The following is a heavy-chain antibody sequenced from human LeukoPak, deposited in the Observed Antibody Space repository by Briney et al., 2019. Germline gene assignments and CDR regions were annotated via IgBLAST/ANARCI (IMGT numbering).Heavy chain of an antibody. V-gene: IGHV3-30*18. Sequence: PGRSLRLSCAASGFTFSSYGMHWVCQAPGKGLEWVALISYDGSHKYYADSVKGRFTISRDNSKNTLYLQMNSLRAEDTAVYYCAKEEGYCSGGSCFWFDPWGQGTLVTVSS. J-gene: IGHJ5*02. D-gene: IGHD2-15*01. CDR2: ISYDGSHK. CDR1: GFTFSSYG. CDR3: AKEEGYCSGGSCFWFDP.